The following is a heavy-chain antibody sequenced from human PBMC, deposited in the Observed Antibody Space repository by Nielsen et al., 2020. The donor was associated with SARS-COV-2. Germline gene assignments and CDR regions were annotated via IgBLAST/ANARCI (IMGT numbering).Heavy chain of an antibody. Sequence: GGSLRLSCAASGFTFSAYAMIWVRQAAGKGLEWVSAVSGDVAHTTYYADSVKGRFTISRDNSKNTLYLQMNGLRAEDTAIYYCARDGRIGYGVYLDYWGQGTLVTVSS. CDR2: VSGDVAHTT. V-gene: IGHV3-23*01. J-gene: IGHJ4*02. CDR3: ARDGRIGYGVYLDY. CDR1: GFTFSAYA. D-gene: IGHD5-12*01.